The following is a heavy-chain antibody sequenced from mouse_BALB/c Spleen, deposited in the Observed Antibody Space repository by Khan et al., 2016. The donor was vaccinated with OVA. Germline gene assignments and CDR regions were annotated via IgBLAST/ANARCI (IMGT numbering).Heavy chain of an antibody. CDR3: ARGRAY. D-gene: IGHD3-3*01. CDR1: GYSISSDYA. V-gene: IGHV3-2*02. Sequence: EVQLQESGPGLVKPSQSLSLTGTVTGYSISSDYAWNWIRQFPGNKLEWMGYITYSGSTSYTPSLKSRISITRDTSKNQFFLQLNSVTTGDTATYYCARGRAYWGQGTLVTVSA. J-gene: IGHJ3*01. CDR2: ITYSGST.